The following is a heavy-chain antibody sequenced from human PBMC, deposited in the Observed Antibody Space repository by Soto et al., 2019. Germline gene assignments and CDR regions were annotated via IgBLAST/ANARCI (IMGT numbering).Heavy chain of an antibody. CDR1: GFTFSSYW. D-gene: IGHD6-6*01. CDR3: ARDGLGSSSSVAFDY. CDR2: IKQDGSEK. J-gene: IGHJ4*02. Sequence: GGSLRLSCAASGFTFSSYWMSWVRQAPGKGLEWVANIKQDGSEKYYVDSVKGRFTISRDNAKNSLYLQMNSLRAEDTAVYYCARDGLGSSSSVAFDYWGQGTLVTV. V-gene: IGHV3-7*05.